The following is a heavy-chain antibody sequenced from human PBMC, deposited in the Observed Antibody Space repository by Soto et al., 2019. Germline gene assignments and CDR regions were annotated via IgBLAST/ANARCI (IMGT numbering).Heavy chain of an antibody. V-gene: IGHV1-69*01. Sequence: QVQLVQSGAEVKKPGSSVKVSCKDSGGTVSSYAISWVRQAPGQGLEWMGGIIPIFGTANYAQKFQGRVTITAAESTSTAYMELSSLTSEDTAVYYCARGKYSSSWYEGGWFDPWGQGTLVTVSS. CDR1: GGTVSSYA. CDR3: ARGKYSSSWYEGGWFDP. D-gene: IGHD6-13*01. J-gene: IGHJ5*02. CDR2: IIPIFGTA.